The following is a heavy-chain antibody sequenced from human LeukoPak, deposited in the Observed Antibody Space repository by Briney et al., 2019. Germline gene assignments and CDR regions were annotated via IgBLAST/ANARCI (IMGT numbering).Heavy chain of an antibody. J-gene: IGHJ5*02. V-gene: IGHV4-59*01. CDR2: IYYSGST. D-gene: IGHD3-10*01. CDR1: GGSISSYY. Sequence: SETLSLTCTVSGGSISSYYWSWIRQPPGKGLEWIGYIYYSGSTNYNPSLKSRVTISVDTSKNQFSLKLSSVTAADTAVYYRARTPKAEYYYGSGSYIWFDPWGQGTLVTVSS. CDR3: ARTPKAEYYYGSGSYIWFDP.